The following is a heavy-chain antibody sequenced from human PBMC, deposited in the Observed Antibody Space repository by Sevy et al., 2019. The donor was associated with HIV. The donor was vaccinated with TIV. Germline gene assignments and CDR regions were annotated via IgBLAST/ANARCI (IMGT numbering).Heavy chain of an antibody. CDR1: GFTFSSYW. D-gene: IGHD6-6*01. J-gene: IGHJ4*02. CDR2: IEQDGSEK. CDR3: ARGSAVLRFHFDY. V-gene: IGHV3-7*01. Sequence: GGSLRLSCAASGFTFSSYWMSWVRQAPGKGLEWVANIEQDGSEKYYVDSVKGRFTISRDNAKNSLYLQMNSLRAEDTAVYYCARGSAVLRFHFDYWGQGTLVTVSS.